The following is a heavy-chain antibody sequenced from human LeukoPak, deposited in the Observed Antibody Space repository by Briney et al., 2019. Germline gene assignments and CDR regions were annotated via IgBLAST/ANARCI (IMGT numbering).Heavy chain of an antibody. Sequence: SETLSLTCTVSGGSISSSSYYWGWIRQPPGKGLEWIGEINHSGSTNYNPSLKSRVTISVDTSKNQFSLKLSSVTAADTAVYYCARGYRDSSEENDYFDYWGQGTLVTVSS. CDR1: GGSISSSSYY. D-gene: IGHD6-19*01. V-gene: IGHV4-39*07. CDR2: INHSGST. J-gene: IGHJ4*02. CDR3: ARGYRDSSEENDYFDY.